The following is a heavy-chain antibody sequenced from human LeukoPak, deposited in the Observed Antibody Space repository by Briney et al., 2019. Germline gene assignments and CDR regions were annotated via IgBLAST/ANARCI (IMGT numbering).Heavy chain of an antibody. V-gene: IGHV4-34*01. CDR3: ARPSSWYGYPLDY. D-gene: IGHD6-13*01. CDR2: INHSGST. Sequence: PSETLPLTCAVYGGSFSGYYWSWIRQPPGKGLEWIGEINHSGSTNYNPSLKSRVTISVDTSKNQFSLKLSSVTAADTAVYYCARPSSWYGYPLDYWGQGTLVTVSS. CDR1: GGSFSGYY. J-gene: IGHJ4*02.